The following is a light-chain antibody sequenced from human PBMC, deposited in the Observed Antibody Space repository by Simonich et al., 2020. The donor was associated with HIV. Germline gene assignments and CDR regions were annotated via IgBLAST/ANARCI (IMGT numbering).Light chain of an antibody. J-gene: IGKJ4*01. CDR1: QSISSL. CDR3: QQYNSYPLT. V-gene: IGKV1-5*03. Sequence: DIQMTQSPSTLSASVGDRVTITCLASQSISSLLSWYEQKPGKAPKHLIYKAYSLESGVPSRCSGSGSGTEFSLTISSLQPDDFATYYCQQYNSYPLTFGGGTKVEIK. CDR2: KAY.